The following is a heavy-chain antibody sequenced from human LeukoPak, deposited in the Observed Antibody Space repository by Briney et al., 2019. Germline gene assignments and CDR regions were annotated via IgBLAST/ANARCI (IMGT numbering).Heavy chain of an antibody. CDR3: VRDSQDYSNYYYYYYGMDV. Sequence: GGSLRLSCAASGFTFSSYWMHWVRQAPGKGLEWVSYISSSRSTIYYADSVKGRFTVSRDNSKNSLYLQMNTLRDEDTAVYYCVRDSQDYSNYYYYYYGMDVWGQGTTVTVSS. CDR2: ISSSRSTI. V-gene: IGHV3-48*02. J-gene: IGHJ6*02. CDR1: GFTFSSYW. D-gene: IGHD4-11*01.